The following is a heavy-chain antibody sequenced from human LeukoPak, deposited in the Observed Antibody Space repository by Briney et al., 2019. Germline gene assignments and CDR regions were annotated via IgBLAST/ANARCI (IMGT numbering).Heavy chain of an antibody. D-gene: IGHD2/OR15-2a*01. J-gene: IGHJ3*02. CDR1: GFTFSNYW. Sequence: GGSLRLSCAASGFTFSNYWMTWVCQAPGKGLEWVANIKVDESEKYYVDSVRGRFTISRDNAKNSLYLQMNSLRAEDTAVYYCARVYNSNWPQAFDMWGQGTLVTVSS. CDR3: ARVYNSNWPQAFDM. V-gene: IGHV3-7*04. CDR2: IKVDESEK.